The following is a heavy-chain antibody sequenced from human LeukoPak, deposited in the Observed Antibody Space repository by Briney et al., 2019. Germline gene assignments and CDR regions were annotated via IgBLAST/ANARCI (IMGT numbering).Heavy chain of an antibody. J-gene: IGHJ6*02. CDR1: GGTFSSYA. Sequence: SVKVSSKASGGTFSSYAISWVRQAPGQGLGWMGRIIPILGIANYAQKFQGRVTITADESTSTAYMELSSLGSEDTAVYYCARADDIAPDYYYYGMGVWGQGTTVTVSS. D-gene: IGHD3-9*01. CDR3: ARADDIAPDYYYYGMGV. CDR2: IIPILGIA. V-gene: IGHV1-69*10.